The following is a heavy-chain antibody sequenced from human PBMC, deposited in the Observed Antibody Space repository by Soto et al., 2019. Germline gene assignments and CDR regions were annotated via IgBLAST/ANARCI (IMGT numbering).Heavy chain of an antibody. CDR3: ARGGAGSVNFWSGYYRAWFDP. Sequence: SETLSLTCTVSGGSISSSSYYWGWIRQPPGKGLEWIGSIYYSGSTYYNPSLKSRVTISVDTSKNQFSLKLSSVTAADTAVYYCARGGAGSVNFWSGYYRAWFDPWGQGTLVTVSS. D-gene: IGHD3-3*01. J-gene: IGHJ5*02. V-gene: IGHV4-39*01. CDR2: IYYSGST. CDR1: GGSISSSSYY.